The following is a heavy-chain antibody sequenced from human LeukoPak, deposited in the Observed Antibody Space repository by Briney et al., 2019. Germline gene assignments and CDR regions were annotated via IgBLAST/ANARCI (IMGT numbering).Heavy chain of an antibody. CDR1: GHSLSDLS. CDR3: VAEVIEVTMGDY. CDR2: FDIEDAET. J-gene: IGHJ4*02. Sequence: ASVKVSCKVSGHSLSDLSIHWVRQAPGKGLEWMGGFDIEDAETIYAQEFEGRVIMTEDTATETAYMELSSLKSEDTAVYYCVAEVIEVTMGDYWGQGTLVTVSS. V-gene: IGHV1-24*01. D-gene: IGHD4-11*01.